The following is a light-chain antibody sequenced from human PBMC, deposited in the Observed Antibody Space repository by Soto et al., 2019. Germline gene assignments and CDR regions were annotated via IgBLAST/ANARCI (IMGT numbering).Light chain of an antibody. Sequence: EIVMTQSPATLSVSPGERATLFCRASQSVTSNLAWYQQKPGRAPRLLIYGASTRATGIPARFSGSGSGTDFTLTITRLEPEDFAVYYCQQYVTSSPRTFGQGTKVDIK. V-gene: IGKV3-15*01. CDR2: GAS. CDR1: QSVTSN. J-gene: IGKJ1*01. CDR3: QQYVTSSPRT.